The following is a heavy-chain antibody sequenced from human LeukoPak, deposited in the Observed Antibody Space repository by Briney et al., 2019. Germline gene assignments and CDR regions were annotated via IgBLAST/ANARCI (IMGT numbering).Heavy chain of an antibody. Sequence: GGSLRLSCAASGFTVSSNYMGWVRQAPGKGLEWVSVIYSGGSTYYADSVKGRFTMSRENAKNSLHLQMNSLTAGDTAVYYCARAVAGTHWLDPWGQGTLVTVSS. CDR1: GFTVSSNY. D-gene: IGHD6-19*01. J-gene: IGHJ5*02. CDR3: ARAVAGTHWLDP. V-gene: IGHV3-66*01. CDR2: IYSGGST.